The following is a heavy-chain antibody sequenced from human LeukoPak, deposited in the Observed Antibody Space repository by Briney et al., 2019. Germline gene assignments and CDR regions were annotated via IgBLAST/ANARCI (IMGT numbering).Heavy chain of an antibody. V-gene: IGHV1-18*04. CDR2: ISAYNGNT. CDR1: GHTFTSYG. J-gene: IGHJ1*01. CDR3: ARDLEDIVVVPAAIVYFQH. Sequence: ASVTVSCTASGHTFTSYGISWVRQAPGQGLEWMGWISAYNGNTNYAQKLQVRVTMTTDTSTSTAYMELRSLRSDDTAVYYCARDLEDIVVVPAAIVYFQHWGQGTLVTVSS. D-gene: IGHD2-2*02.